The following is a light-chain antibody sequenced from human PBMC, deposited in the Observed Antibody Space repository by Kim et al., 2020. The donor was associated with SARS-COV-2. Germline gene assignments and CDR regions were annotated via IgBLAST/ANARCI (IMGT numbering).Light chain of an antibody. CDR2: DDT. Sequence: QSVLTQPPSMSGAPGERVIISCTGSSSNIGAGYGVNWYQSLPGAAPRLLIYDDTHRPSGVPDGFFGYKSGTSASLAISWLQPEHEAHYFCQSFDRNLDVVFGGGTQLTVL. CDR1: SSNIGAGYG. V-gene: IGLV1-40*01. J-gene: IGLJ2*01. CDR3: QSFDRNLDVV.